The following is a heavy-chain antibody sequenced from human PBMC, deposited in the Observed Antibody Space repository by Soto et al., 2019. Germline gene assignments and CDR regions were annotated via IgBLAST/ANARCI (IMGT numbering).Heavy chain of an antibody. J-gene: IGHJ3*02. CDR2: ISYDGSNK. CDR1: GFTFSSYG. CDR3: AKDQCLGCWEWLPRGDAFDI. Sequence: ESGGGVVQPGRSLRLSCAASGFTFSSYGMHWVRQAPGKGLEWVAVISYDGSNKYYADSVKGRFTISRDNSKNTLYLQMNSLRAEDTAVYYCAKDQCLGCWEWLPRGDAFDIWGQGTMVTVSS. V-gene: IGHV3-30*18. D-gene: IGHD6-19*01.